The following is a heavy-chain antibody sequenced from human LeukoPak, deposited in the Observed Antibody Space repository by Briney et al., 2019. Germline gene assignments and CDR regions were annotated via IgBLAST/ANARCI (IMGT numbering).Heavy chain of an antibody. CDR1: GSSISSGSYY. J-gene: IGHJ4*02. Sequence: SQTLSLTCTVSGSSISSGSYYWSWIRQPAGKGLEWIGRIYTSGSTNYNPSLKSRVTISVDTSKNQFSLKLSSVTAADTAVYYCARAPITMVRGVIIRYFDYWGQGTLVTVSS. D-gene: IGHD3-10*01. V-gene: IGHV4-61*02. CDR3: ARAPITMVRGVIIRYFDY. CDR2: IYTSGST.